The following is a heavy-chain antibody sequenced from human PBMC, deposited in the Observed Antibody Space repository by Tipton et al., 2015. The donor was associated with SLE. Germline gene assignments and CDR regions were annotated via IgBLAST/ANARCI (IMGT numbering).Heavy chain of an antibody. D-gene: IGHD3-10*01. CDR1: GFTFTTYE. CDR3: AKDRTMAVDAFDI. Sequence: SLRLSCAASGFTFTTYEMNWVRQAPGKGLEWVSYISGSGATIYYADSVKGRFTISRDNAKNSLYLQMNSLRAEDTALYYCAKDRTMAVDAFDIWGQGTMVTVSS. CDR2: ISGSGATI. V-gene: IGHV3-48*03. J-gene: IGHJ3*02.